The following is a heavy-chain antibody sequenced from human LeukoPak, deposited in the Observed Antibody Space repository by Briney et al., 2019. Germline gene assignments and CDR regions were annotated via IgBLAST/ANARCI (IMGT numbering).Heavy chain of an antibody. V-gene: IGHV3-7*01. D-gene: IGHD3-22*01. CDR2: IKQDGSEK. CDR1: GFTFSSYW. Sequence: PGGSLRLSCAASGFTFSSYWMSWVRQAPGKGLEWVANIKQDGSEKYYVDSVKGRFTISRDNAKNSLYLQMNSLRAEDTAVYYCAREYYYDSSGYYCWGRGTLVTASS. CDR3: AREYYYDSSGYYC. J-gene: IGHJ4*02.